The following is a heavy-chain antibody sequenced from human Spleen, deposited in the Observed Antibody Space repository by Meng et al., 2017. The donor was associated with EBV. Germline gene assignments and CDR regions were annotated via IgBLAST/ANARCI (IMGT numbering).Heavy chain of an antibody. CDR1: GFTFSNYG. J-gene: IGHJ4*02. V-gene: IGHV3-33*01. Sequence: PLVEAGGGEVQLGRSLRLSCEASGFTFSNYGMHWVRQAPGKGLEWLAIIWDDGSEKYYAVSVKGRFTISRDNSKNTLYLQMNSLRAEDTAVYYCARHNGATIPSFLDYWGQGTLVTVSS. CDR2: IWDDGSEK. CDR3: ARHNGATIPSFLDY. D-gene: IGHD5-12*01.